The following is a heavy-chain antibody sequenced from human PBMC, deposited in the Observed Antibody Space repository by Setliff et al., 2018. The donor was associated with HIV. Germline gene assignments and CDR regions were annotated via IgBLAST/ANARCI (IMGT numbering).Heavy chain of an antibody. D-gene: IGHD6-19*01. Sequence: SETLSLTCTVYGESFSGYYWGWIRQPPGKGLEWIATVYYSGSTYDNPSLKSRVTLSIDTSKNQFSLNLTSVTAADTAVYYCARLNISIAVDYWGQGTLVTVSS. J-gene: IGHJ4*02. CDR3: ARLNISIAVDY. V-gene: IGHV4-34*01. CDR1: GESFSGYY. CDR2: VYYSGST.